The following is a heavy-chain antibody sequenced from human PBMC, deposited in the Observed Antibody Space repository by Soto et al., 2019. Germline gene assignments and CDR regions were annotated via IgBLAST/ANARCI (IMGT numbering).Heavy chain of an antibody. CDR3: TSLSVAVDYFAFDI. J-gene: IGHJ3*02. V-gene: IGHV3-74*01. CDR1: GFPFSDLW. Sequence: EVQLVESGGGLIQPGGSLRLSCTASGFPFSDLWMHWVRQAPGKGLEWVSRISHDGSSTSHADSVRGRFSISRDNAKNTVYLPMNSLRAEDTAVYYCTSLSVAVDYFAFDIWGQGTVVTVS. D-gene: IGHD6-19*01. CDR2: ISHDGSST.